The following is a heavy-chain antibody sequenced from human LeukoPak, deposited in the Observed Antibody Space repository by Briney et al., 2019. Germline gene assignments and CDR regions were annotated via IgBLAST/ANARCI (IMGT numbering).Heavy chain of an antibody. Sequence: SETLSLTCAVYGGSFSGYYWSWIRQPPGKGLEWIGEINHSGSTNYNPSLKSRVTISVDTSKNQFSLKLSSVTAADTAVYYCASSGSGSFWGQGTLVTVSS. CDR1: GGSFSGYY. V-gene: IGHV4-34*01. D-gene: IGHD3-10*01. J-gene: IGHJ4*02. CDR2: INHSGST. CDR3: ASSGSGSF.